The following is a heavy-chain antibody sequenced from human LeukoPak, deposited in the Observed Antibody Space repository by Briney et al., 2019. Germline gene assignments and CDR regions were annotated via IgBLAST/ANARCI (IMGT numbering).Heavy chain of an antibody. CDR2: ISSSGSTI. CDR3: ARPRYSSSWYVDDY. V-gene: IGHV3-11*01. CDR1: GFTFSDYY. J-gene: IGHJ4*02. Sequence: GGSLRLSCAASGFTFSDYYMSWVREAPGKGREWGSYISSSGSTIYYADSVKGRFTISRDNAKNSLYLQMNSLRAEDTAVYYCARPRYSSSWYVDDYWGQGTLVTVSS. D-gene: IGHD6-13*01.